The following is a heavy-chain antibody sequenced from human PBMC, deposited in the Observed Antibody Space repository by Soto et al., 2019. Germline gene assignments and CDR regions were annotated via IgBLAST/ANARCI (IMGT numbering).Heavy chain of an antibody. CDR1: GGSISSYY. Sequence: QVQLQESGPGLVKPSETLSLTCTVSGGSISSYYWSWIRQPPGKGLEWIGDIYYSGSTNYNPSLKSRVTISVDTSKNQFSLKLSSVTAADTAVYYCAREGVSSSWYNYYGMDVWGQGTTVTVSS. CDR3: AREGVSSSWYNYYGMDV. D-gene: IGHD6-13*01. CDR2: IYYSGST. J-gene: IGHJ6*02. V-gene: IGHV4-59*01.